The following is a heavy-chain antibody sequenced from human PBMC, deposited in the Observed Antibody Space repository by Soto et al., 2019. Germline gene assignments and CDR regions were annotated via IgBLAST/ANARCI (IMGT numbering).Heavy chain of an antibody. CDR2: TWFDGSNE. Sequence: QMQLVESGGGVVQPGRSLRLSCAASGFIFSSYGMRWVRQAPGKGLEWVAVTWFDGSNEDYRDSVKGRFTVSRDNSKNTLYLQLNGLSDEDTGMYYCARDLSSGQDGFDIWGQGTMVIVSS. CDR3: ARDLSSGQDGFDI. J-gene: IGHJ3*02. V-gene: IGHV3-33*01. D-gene: IGHD6-19*01. CDR1: GFIFSSYG.